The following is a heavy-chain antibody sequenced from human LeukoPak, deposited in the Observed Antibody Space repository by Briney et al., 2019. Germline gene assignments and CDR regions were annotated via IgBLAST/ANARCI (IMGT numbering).Heavy chain of an antibody. Sequence: SETLSLTCTVSGGSMSSYYWSWIRQPPGKGLEWIGYIYYSGSANYNPSLKSRVTISVDTSKNQFSLNLSSVTAADTAVYYCARHRGRSSGHGYWGQGILVIVSS. CDR1: GGSMSSYY. V-gene: IGHV4-59*08. CDR2: IYYSGSA. J-gene: IGHJ4*02. CDR3: ARHRGRSSGHGY. D-gene: IGHD3-22*01.